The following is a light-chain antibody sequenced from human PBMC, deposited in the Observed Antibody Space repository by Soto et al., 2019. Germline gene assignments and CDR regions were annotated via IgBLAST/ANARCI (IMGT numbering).Light chain of an antibody. Sequence: DIQMTQYPSTLSASVGERVTISCRASQSVNNWLAWYQRKPGKAPKLLIYDASNLETGVPSRFSGSGSGTDFTFTISSLQPEDIATYYCQQYDNLPRTFGQGTKVDIK. CDR2: DAS. CDR3: QQYDNLPRT. J-gene: IGKJ1*01. V-gene: IGKV1-33*01. CDR1: QSVNNW.